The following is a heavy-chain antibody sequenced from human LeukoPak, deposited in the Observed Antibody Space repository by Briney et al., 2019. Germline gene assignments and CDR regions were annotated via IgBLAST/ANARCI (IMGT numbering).Heavy chain of an antibody. Sequence: PGGSLRLPCAASGFTFSNAWMSWVRQAPGKGLEWVGRIKSKTDGATKDYAAPVKGRFTISRDDSKNTLYLQMNSLKTEDTAVYYCTTLETYYENDYWGQGTLVTVSS. CDR1: GFTFSNAW. V-gene: IGHV3-15*01. J-gene: IGHJ4*02. CDR3: TTLETYYENDY. D-gene: IGHD3-3*01. CDR2: IKSKTDGATK.